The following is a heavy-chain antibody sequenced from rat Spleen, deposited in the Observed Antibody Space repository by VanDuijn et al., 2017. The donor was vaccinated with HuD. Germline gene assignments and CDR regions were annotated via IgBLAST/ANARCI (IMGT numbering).Heavy chain of an antibody. CDR3: TTQWELYY. Sequence: EVQLVESGGGLVQPGRSLRLSCVASGFTFNNYWMTWIRQAPGKGLEWIASITNTGGATYYPDSVKGRFTISRDDAKSTVYLQMNSLRSEDTATYYCTTQWELYYWGQGVMVTVSS. CDR2: ITNTGGAT. J-gene: IGHJ2*01. D-gene: IGHD1-7*01. CDR1: GFTFNNYW. V-gene: IGHV5-31*01.